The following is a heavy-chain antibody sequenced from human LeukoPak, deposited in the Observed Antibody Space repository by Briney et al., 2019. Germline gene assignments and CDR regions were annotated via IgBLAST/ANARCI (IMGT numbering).Heavy chain of an antibody. CDR3: ARDGYGDLYYYYGMDV. CDR1: GCTFTGYY. D-gene: IGHD4-17*01. CDR2: INPNSGGT. V-gene: IGHV1-2*02. J-gene: IGHJ6*02. Sequence: ASVKVSCKASGCTFTGYYMHWVRQAPGQGLEWMGWINPNSGGTNYAQKFQGRVTMTRDTSISTAYMELSRLRSDDTAVYYCARDGYGDLYYYYGMDVWGQGTTVTVSS.